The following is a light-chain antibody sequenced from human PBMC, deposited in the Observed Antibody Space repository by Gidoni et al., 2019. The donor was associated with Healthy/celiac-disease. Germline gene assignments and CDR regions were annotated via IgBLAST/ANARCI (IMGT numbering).Light chain of an antibody. CDR3: SSYTSSSLWV. Sequence: QSALTQPASVSGSPGQSITISCTGTSSDVGDYNYVSWYQQHPGKAPKLMIYDVSNRPSGVSNRFSGSKSGNTASLTISVLQAEDEADYYCSSYTSSSLWVFSGGTKLTVL. V-gene: IGLV2-14*01. J-gene: IGLJ3*02. CDR1: SSDVGDYNY. CDR2: DVS.